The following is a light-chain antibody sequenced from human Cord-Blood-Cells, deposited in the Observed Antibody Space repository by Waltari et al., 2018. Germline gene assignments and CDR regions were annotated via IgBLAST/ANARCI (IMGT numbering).Light chain of an antibody. V-gene: IGKV1-5*01. CDR3: QQYNSYSPT. J-gene: IGKJ2*01. CDR2: DAS. CDR1: QSISSW. Sequence: DIQMTQSPSTLCASVGDRVTITCRASQSISSWLTWYQQKPGEAPKLLIYDASSLESGVPSRFSGSGSGTEFTRTISSLQPDDFATYYCQQYNSYSPTFGQGTKLEIK.